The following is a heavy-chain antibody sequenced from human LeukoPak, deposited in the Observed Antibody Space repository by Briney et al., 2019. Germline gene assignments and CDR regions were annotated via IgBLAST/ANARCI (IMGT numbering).Heavy chain of an antibody. CDR2: ISDSSDRT. Sequence: PGGSLRLSCAASGFTFTSYAMSWVRQAPGKGLEWVSTISDSSDRTYYADSVKGRFTISRDNSKNTLYLQMNSLRAEDTAAYSCALCRLPFYGMDVWGQGTTVTVSS. D-gene: IGHD2-2*01. V-gene: IGHV3-23*01. CDR3: ALCRLPFYGMDV. J-gene: IGHJ6*02. CDR1: GFTFTSYA.